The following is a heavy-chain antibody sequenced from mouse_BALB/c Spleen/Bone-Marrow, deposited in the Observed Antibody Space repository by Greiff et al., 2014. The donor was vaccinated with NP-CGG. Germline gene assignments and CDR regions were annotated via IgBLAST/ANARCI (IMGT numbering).Heavy chain of an antibody. CDR3: ARYDYGLDY. D-gene: IGHD2-4*01. CDR1: GYSFTNYW. V-gene: IGHV1S127*01. Sequence: QVQLQQSGPQLVRPGASVKISCKASGYSFTNYWMHWVKQRPGQGLEWIGMIVPSDSETRLNQKFKDKATLTVDKSSITAYMQLSSPTSEDSAVYYCARYDYGLDYWGQDTTLTVSS. J-gene: IGHJ2*01. CDR2: IVPSDSET.